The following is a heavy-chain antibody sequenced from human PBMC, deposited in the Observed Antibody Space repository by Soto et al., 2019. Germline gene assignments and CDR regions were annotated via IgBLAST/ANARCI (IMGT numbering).Heavy chain of an antibody. D-gene: IGHD5-12*01. Sequence: QVQLVQSGAEVKKPGSSVKVSCKASGGTFSNYPISCVRQAPGQGLEWMGGIIPIFGTVNYAQKFQGRVTITADESTSTAYVELSSLRSEDTAVYYCARGNHRWLQLWYFDLWGRGTLVTVSS. CDR2: IIPIFGTV. J-gene: IGHJ2*01. CDR1: GGTFSNYP. CDR3: ARGNHRWLQLWYFDL. V-gene: IGHV1-69*12.